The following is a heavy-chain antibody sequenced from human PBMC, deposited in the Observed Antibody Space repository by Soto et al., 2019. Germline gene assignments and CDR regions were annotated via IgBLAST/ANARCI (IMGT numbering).Heavy chain of an antibody. CDR3: VSGARVIMGRIDVFAI. D-gene: IGHD3-16*02. V-gene: IGHV4-30-2*01. J-gene: IGHJ3*02. Sequence: SETLSLTCAVSGASITSSDFSWNWIRQPPGKGLEWIGYIYRSDSIYYNPSLKSRVTISVDRSKNQFSLKLSSVTAADTAVYYCVSGARVIMGRIDVFAIRGQGTMVTVSS. CDR2: IYRSDSI. CDR1: GASITSSDFS.